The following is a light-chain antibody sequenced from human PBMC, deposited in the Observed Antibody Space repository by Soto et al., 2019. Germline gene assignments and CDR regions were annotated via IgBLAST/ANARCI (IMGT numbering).Light chain of an antibody. V-gene: IGKV1-9*01. J-gene: IGKJ3*01. CDR3: QQLNIYSFT. CDR1: QGISSY. Sequence: DIQLTQSPSFLSASVGDRVTITCRASQGISSYLAWYQQKPGKAPKLLIYAASTLQSGVPSRFSGSGSGTEFTLTISSLQPEDFATYYCQQLNIYSFTFCPGTKVDIK. CDR2: AAS.